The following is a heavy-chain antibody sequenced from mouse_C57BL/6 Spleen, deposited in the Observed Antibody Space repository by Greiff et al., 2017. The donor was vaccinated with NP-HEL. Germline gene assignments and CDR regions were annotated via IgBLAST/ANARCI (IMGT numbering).Heavy chain of an antibody. Sequence: VQLQQPGAELVKPGASVKLSCKASGYTFTSYWMHWVKQRPGRGLEWIGRIDPNSGGTKYNEKFKSKATLTVDKPSITAYMQLSSLTSEDSAVYYCARCVGSSFYYFDYWGQGTTLTVSS. CDR1: GYTFTSYW. V-gene: IGHV1-72*01. J-gene: IGHJ2*01. CDR2: IDPNSGGT. CDR3: ARCVGSSFYYFDY. D-gene: IGHD1-1*01.